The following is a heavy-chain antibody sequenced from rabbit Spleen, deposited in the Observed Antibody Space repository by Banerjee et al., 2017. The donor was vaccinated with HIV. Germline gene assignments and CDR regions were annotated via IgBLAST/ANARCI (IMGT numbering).Heavy chain of an antibody. CDR2: IDTNDGDT. CDR1: GFSFSSSYY. J-gene: IGHJ2*01. Sequence: QEQLEESGGDLVKPEGSLTLTCTASGFSFSSSYYMYWARQAPGKGLEWIACIDTNDGDTDYANWPKGRFTISKTSSTTVTLQMTSLTAADTATYFCARNYVNAFDPWGQGTLVTVS. V-gene: IGHV1S45*01. CDR3: ARNYVNAFDP. D-gene: IGHD1-1*01.